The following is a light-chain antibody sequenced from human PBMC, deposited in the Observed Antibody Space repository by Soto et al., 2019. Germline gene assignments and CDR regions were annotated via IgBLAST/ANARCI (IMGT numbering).Light chain of an antibody. J-gene: IGKJ1*01. CDR1: QSISSW. CDR3: PQHNTCPRT. CDR2: DAS. Sequence: DIQMTQFPSTLSASVGDRVTITCRASQSISSWLAWYQQKPGKAPKLLIYDASSLESGVPSRFRGSGSGTEFTLTISSLQTEDVATYFCPQHNTCPRTFGQGTKVDI. V-gene: IGKV1-5*01.